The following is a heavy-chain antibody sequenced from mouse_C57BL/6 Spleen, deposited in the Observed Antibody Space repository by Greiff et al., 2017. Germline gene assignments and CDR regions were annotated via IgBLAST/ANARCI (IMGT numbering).Heavy chain of an antibody. J-gene: IGHJ3*01. Sequence: QVQLQQSGAELVRPGTSVKVSCKASGYAFTNYLIEWVKQRPGQGLEWIGVINPGSGGTNYNEKFKGKATLTADKSSSTAYMQLSSLTSEDSAVYFCARERIEILRPGFAYWGQGTLVTVSA. D-gene: IGHD1-2*01. V-gene: IGHV1-54*01. CDR3: ARERIEILRPGFAY. CDR2: INPGSGGT. CDR1: GYAFTNYL.